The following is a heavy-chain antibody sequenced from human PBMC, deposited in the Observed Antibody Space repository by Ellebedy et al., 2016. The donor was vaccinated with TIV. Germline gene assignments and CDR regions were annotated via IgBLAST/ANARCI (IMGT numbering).Heavy chain of an antibody. V-gene: IGHV1-8*01. CDR2: MNPNSGNT. J-gene: IGHJ5*02. CDR1: GYTFSTYD. CDR3: TRGVRERSPYNWFAP. D-gene: IGHD1-26*01. Sequence: AASVKVSCKASGYTFSTYDVNWVRQVAGQGLEWMGWMNPNSGNTGYEQKFQGRVTMTRNTSINTAYMDLSSLTYEDTAVYYCTRGVRERSPYNWFAPWGQGTLVTVAS.